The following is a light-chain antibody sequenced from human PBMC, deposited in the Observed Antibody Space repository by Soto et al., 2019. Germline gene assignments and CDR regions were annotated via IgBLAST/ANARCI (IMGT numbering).Light chain of an antibody. Sequence: QSALTQPASVSGSPGQSITISCTGTSSNVGTYNLVSWYQHHPGEAHKLMIYEGSKRPAGVSNRFSGSKSGTTASLTIAGLQAEDEADYYCCSYAGRDTMIFGGGTKLTVL. J-gene: IGLJ2*01. CDR1: SSNVGTYNL. V-gene: IGLV2-23*01. CDR2: EGS. CDR3: CSYAGRDTMI.